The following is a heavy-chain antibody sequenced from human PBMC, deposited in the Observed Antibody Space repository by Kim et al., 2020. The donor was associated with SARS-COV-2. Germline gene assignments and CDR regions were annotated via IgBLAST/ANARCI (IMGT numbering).Heavy chain of an antibody. V-gene: IGHV4-34*01. CDR2: INHSGST. CDR1: GGSFSGYY. Sequence: SETLSLTCAVYGGSFSGYYWSWIRQPPGKGLEWIGEINHSGSTNYNPSLKSRVTISVDTAKNQFSLKLSSVTAADTAVYYCARGGSSSWYPYYGMDVWGQGTTVTVSS. D-gene: IGHD6-13*01. CDR3: ARGGSSSWYPYYGMDV. J-gene: IGHJ6*02.